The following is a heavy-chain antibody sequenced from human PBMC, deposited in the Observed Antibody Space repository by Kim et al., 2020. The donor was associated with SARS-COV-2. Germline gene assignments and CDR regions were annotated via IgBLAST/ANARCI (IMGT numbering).Heavy chain of an antibody. J-gene: IGHJ4*02. CDR3: AKGSQGDYDFWSGSGAYFDY. Sequence: GGSLRLSCAASGFTFDDYAMHWVRQAPGKGLEWVSLISGDGGSTYYADSVKGRFTISRDNSKNSLYLQMNSLRTEDTALYYCAKGSQGDYDFWSGSGAYFDYWGQGTLVTVSS. CDR1: GFTFDDYA. CDR2: ISGDGGST. V-gene: IGHV3-43*02. D-gene: IGHD3-3*01.